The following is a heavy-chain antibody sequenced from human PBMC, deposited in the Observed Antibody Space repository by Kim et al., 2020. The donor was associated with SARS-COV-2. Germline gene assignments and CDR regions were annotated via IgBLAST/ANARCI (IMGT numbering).Heavy chain of an antibody. J-gene: IGHJ5*02. Sequence: ASVKVSCKASGYSFTSHDINWVRQAPGQGLEWIGWMNPHNGDTGFAQKFQGRVTMTRDPSRGTAYMELSSLRSDDTAVYYCARDSSDWPLVGFDPWGQGTLVTVSS. V-gene: IGHV1-8*01. D-gene: IGHD6-19*01. CDR2: MNPHNGDT. CDR3: ARDSSDWPLVGFDP. CDR1: GYSFTSHD.